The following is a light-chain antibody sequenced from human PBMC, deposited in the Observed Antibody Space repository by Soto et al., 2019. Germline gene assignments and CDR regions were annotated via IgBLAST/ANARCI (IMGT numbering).Light chain of an antibody. Sequence: EIVLTQSPGTLSLSPGKRATLSCRASQSVNRNYLAWYQQKPGQAPRLLIYGASSRATGIPDRFSGSGSGTDFTLTISRLEPEDFALYYCQDYDNSPRTFGQGTKVDIK. V-gene: IGKV3-20*01. J-gene: IGKJ1*01. CDR1: QSVNRNY. CDR3: QDYDNSPRT. CDR2: GAS.